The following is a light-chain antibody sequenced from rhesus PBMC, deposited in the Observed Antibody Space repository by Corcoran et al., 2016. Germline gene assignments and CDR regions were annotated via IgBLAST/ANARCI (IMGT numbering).Light chain of an antibody. CDR1: QSISSW. J-gene: IGKJ4*01. CDR2: KAS. CDR3: QQCSSSHLT. Sequence: DIQMTQSPSSLSASVGDTVTITCRASQSISSWLAWYQQKPGKAPKLLIYKASSLQRGVPSRFSSSGSVTDFTFTISSLQSENFATYYCQQCSSSHLTFGGGTKVELK. V-gene: IGKV1-22*01.